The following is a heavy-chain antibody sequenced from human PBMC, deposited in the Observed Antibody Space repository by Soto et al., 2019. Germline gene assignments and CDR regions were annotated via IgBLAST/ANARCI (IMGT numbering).Heavy chain of an antibody. J-gene: IGHJ4*02. CDR2: IDPSDSYT. D-gene: IGHD6-13*01. Sequence: LGESLKISCKGSGYIFTDHCSVWVRQMAGKGLEWMGRIDPSDSYTNYSPSFQGHVTISADKSISTAYLQWSSLKASDTAMYYCARLQAAAGDNDLTFDYWGQGTLVTVSS. CDR3: ARLQAAAGDNDLTFDY. V-gene: IGHV5-10-1*01. CDR1: GYIFTDHC.